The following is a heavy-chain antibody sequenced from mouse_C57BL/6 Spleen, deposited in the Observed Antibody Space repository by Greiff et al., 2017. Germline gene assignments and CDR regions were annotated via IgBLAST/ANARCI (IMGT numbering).Heavy chain of an antibody. Sequence: QVQLQQSGAELVKPGASVKLSCKASGYTFTSYWMQWVKQRPGQGLEWIGEIDPSDSYTNYNQKFKGKATLTVDTSSSTAYMQLSSLTSEDSAVYYCARCSYSNYPYFDYWGQGTTLTVSS. CDR3: ARCSYSNYPYFDY. CDR2: IDPSDSYT. V-gene: IGHV1-50*01. J-gene: IGHJ2*01. D-gene: IGHD2-5*01. CDR1: GYTFTSYW.